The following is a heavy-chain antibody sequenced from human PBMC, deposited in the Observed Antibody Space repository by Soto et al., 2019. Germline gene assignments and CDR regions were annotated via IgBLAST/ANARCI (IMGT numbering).Heavy chain of an antibody. D-gene: IGHD1-7*01. CDR1: GYTFTSYG. J-gene: IGHJ3*02. CDR3: ARVNDITGTTGALADI. CDR2: ISAYNGNT. Sequence: ASVKVSCKASGYTFTSYGISWVRQAPGQGLEWMGWISAYNGNTNYAQKLQGRVTMTTGTSTSTAYVELRSLRSDDTAVFYCARVNDITGTTGALADIWGQGTMVTVSS. V-gene: IGHV1-18*01.